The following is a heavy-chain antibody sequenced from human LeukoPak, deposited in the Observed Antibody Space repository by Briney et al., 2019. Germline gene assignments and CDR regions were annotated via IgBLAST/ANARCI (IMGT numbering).Heavy chain of an antibody. Sequence: SETLSLTCTVSGGSISSSSYYWGWIRQPAVKGLGWIGRIYTSGSTNYNPSLKSRVTISVDTSKNQFSLKLSSVTAADTAVYYCARSDRYYYAIDYWGQGTLVTVSS. J-gene: IGHJ4*02. CDR3: ARSDRYYYAIDY. CDR2: IYTSGST. D-gene: IGHD3-22*01. V-gene: IGHV4-61*02. CDR1: GGSISSSSYY.